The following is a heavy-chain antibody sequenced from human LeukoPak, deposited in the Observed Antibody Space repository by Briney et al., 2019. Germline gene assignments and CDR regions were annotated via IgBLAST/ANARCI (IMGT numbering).Heavy chain of an antibody. CDR3: ASGTTVTTQLDGY. CDR2: ISGSGGST. CDR1: GFTFSSYA. Sequence: PGGSLRLSCAASGFTFSSYAMSWVRQAPGKGLEWVSAISGSGGSTYYADSVKGRFTISRDNSKNTLYLQMNSLRAEDTAVYYCASGTTVTTQLDGYWGQGTLVTVSS. V-gene: IGHV3-23*01. D-gene: IGHD4-17*01. J-gene: IGHJ4*02.